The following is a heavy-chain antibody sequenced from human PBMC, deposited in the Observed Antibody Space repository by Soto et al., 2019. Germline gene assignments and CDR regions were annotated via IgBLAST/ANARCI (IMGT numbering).Heavy chain of an antibody. CDR3: ARGDGFSFYYYGMDV. Sequence: GGSLRLSCAASGFTFSSYAMHWVRQAPGKGLEWVAVISYDGSNKYYADSVKGRFTISRDNSKNTLYLQMNSLRAEDKAVYYCARGDGFSFYYYGMDVWCQGTTVTVS. V-gene: IGHV3-30-3*01. CDR1: GFTFSSYA. J-gene: IGHJ6*02. CDR2: ISYDGSNK. D-gene: IGHD3-10*01.